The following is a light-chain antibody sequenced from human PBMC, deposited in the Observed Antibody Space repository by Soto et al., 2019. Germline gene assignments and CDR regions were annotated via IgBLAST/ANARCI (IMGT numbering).Light chain of an antibody. V-gene: IGLV6-57*03. CDR1: SGSIASNT. CDR2: EDN. CDR3: QSYDNTVWV. Sequence: NFMLTQPHSVSESPGKTVTISCTRSSGSIASNTVQWYQQRPGSAPTTVVYEDNQRPSGVPDRFSGSIDISSNSASLTISGLKTEDEADYYCQSYDNTVWVFGGGTKLTVL. J-gene: IGLJ3*02.